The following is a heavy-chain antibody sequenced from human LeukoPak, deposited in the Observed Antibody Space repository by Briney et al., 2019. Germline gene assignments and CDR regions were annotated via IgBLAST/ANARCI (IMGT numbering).Heavy chain of an antibody. V-gene: IGHV1-69*05. Sequence: SVKVSCKASGGTFSSYAISWVRQAPGQGLEWMGGIIPIFGTANYAQKFQGRVTITTDESTSTAYMELSSLRSEDTAVYYCARDRGGLASARHFDYWGQGTLVTVSS. CDR1: GGTFSSYA. J-gene: IGHJ4*02. D-gene: IGHD3-3*02. CDR3: ARDRGGLASARHFDY. CDR2: IIPIFGTA.